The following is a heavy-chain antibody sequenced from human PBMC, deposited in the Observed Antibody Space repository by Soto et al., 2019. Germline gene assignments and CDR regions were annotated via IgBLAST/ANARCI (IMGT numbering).Heavy chain of an antibody. Sequence: PGGSLRLSCAASGFTFSTYSMNWVRQAPGKGLEWVSYISSSSSIIYYADSVKGRFTISRDSAKNSLYLQMNSLRDEDTAVYYCARELLGYGNAYYYYYGMDVWGQGTTVTVSS. J-gene: IGHJ6*02. CDR1: GFTFSTYS. V-gene: IGHV3-48*02. CDR3: ARELLGYGNAYYYYYGMDV. D-gene: IGHD1-1*01. CDR2: ISSSSSII.